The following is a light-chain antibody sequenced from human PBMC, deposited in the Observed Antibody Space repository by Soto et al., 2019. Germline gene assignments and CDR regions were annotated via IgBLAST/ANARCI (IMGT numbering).Light chain of an antibody. CDR1: QSISSY. Sequence: VQMTQSPSSLSASVGDRVTITCRASQSISSYLNWYQQKPGKAPKLLIYDASSLESGVPSRFSGSGSGTEFTLTISSLQPDDTATYFCQQYNAYCTFGQGTKV. J-gene: IGKJ1*01. CDR3: QQYNAYCT. CDR2: DAS. V-gene: IGKV1-5*01.